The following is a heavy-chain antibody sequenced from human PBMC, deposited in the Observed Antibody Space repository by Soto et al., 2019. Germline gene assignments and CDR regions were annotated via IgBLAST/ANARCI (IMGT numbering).Heavy chain of an antibody. CDR3: ARALIQLWPHYYYGMDV. D-gene: IGHD5-18*01. CDR2: IYYSGST. V-gene: IGHV4-30-4*01. CDR1: GGSISSGDYY. Sequence: SETLSLTCTVSGGSISSGDYYWSWIRQPPGKGLEWIGYIYYSGSTYYNPSLKSRVTISVDTSKNRFSLKLNSVTAADTAMYYCARALIQLWPHYYYGMDVWGQGSTVTVSS. J-gene: IGHJ6*02.